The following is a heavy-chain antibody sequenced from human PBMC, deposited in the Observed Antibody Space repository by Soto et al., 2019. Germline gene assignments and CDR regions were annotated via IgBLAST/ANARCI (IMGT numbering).Heavy chain of an antibody. V-gene: IGHV4-61*08. J-gene: IGHJ6*03. CDR1: GGSSTNGDYH. D-gene: IGHD5-12*01. CDR3: ARMSEDIVLPGPTYYYYMHV. Sequence: PSETLSLTCAVSGGSSTNGDYHWAWIRQPPGKGLEWIGYVYYSGSTNYNPSLKSRVTISVDTSKNQFSLRLRSVTAADTAVYYCARMSEDIVLPGPTYYYYMHVWGKGTTVTVSS. CDR2: VYYSGST.